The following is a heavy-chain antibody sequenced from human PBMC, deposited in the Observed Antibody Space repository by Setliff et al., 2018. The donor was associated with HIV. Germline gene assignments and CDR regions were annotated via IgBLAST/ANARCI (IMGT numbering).Heavy chain of an antibody. J-gene: IGHJ6*03. V-gene: IGHV1-69*06. CDR2: IIPVFGTA. D-gene: IGHD5-12*01. CDR1: GGTFSDSA. CDR3: AKEVATTYYYRYMDV. Sequence: SVNVSCKASGGTFSDSAINWVRQAPGQGLEWMGRIIPVFGTANYAPKFPDRVTITADKSTSTAYLELSSLRSDDTAVYYCAKEVATTYYYRYMDVWGTG.